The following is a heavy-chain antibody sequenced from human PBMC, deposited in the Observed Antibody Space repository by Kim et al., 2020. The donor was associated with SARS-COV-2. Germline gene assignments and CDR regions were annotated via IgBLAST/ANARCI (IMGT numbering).Heavy chain of an antibody. Sequence: SETLSLTCAVYGGSFSGYYWSWIRQPPGKGLEWIGEINHSGSTNYNPSLKSRVTISVDTSKNQFSLKLSSVTAADTAVYYCARGRKRITMIVLYGPWYFDLWGRGTLVTVSS. CDR1: GGSFSGYY. CDR3: ARGRKRITMIVLYGPWYFDL. CDR2: INHSGST. V-gene: IGHV4-34*01. D-gene: IGHD3-22*01. J-gene: IGHJ2*01.